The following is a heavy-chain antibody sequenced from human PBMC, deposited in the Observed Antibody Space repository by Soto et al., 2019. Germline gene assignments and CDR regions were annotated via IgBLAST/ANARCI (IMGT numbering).Heavy chain of an antibody. CDR2: ISGSGGST. J-gene: IGHJ6*03. CDR1: GFTFSSYA. CDR3: AKDWGCSGGSCYQDYYYYMDV. D-gene: IGHD2-15*01. Sequence: GGSLRLSCAASGFTFSSYAMSWVRQAPGKGLEWVSAISGSGGSTYYADSVKGRFTISRDNSKNTLYLQMNSLRAEDTAVYDCAKDWGCSGGSCYQDYYYYMDVWGKGTTVTVSS. V-gene: IGHV3-23*01.